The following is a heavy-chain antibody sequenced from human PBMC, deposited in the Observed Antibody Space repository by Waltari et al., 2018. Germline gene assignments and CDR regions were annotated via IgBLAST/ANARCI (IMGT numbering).Heavy chain of an antibody. CDR1: GGSISSSSYY. CDR2: IYYSGST. Sequence: QLQLQESGPGLVKPSETLSLTCTVSGGSISSSSYYWGWIRQPPGKGLEWIGSIYYSGSTYYNPSLKSRVTISVDTSKNQFSLKLSSVTAADTAVYYCARPSWELPHISDYYYGMDVWGQGTTVTVSS. D-gene: IGHD1-26*01. J-gene: IGHJ6*02. V-gene: IGHV4-39*01. CDR3: ARPSWELPHISDYYYGMDV.